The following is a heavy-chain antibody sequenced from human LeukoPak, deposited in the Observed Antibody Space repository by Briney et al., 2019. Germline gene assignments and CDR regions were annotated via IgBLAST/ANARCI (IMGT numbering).Heavy chain of an antibody. V-gene: IGHV3-53*01. CDR1: GFTGSTNF. Sequence: GGSLRLSCAASGFTGSTNFMNWVRQAPGKGLEWVSIMYSGGSTYYADSVKGRFTISRDDSKNTVCLQMNSLRADDTAMYYCARGYCTGTNCLVDYWGQGTLVTVSS. CDR2: MYSGGST. D-gene: IGHD2-8*02. CDR3: ARGYCTGTNCLVDY. J-gene: IGHJ4*02.